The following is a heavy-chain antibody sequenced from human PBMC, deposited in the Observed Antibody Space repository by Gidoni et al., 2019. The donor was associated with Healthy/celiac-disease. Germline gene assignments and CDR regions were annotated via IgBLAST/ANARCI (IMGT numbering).Heavy chain of an antibody. Sequence: GVVQPGRSLRLSCAASGFTFSIYGMHWVRQAPGKGLEWVAVIWYDGSNKYYADSVKGRFTISRDNSKNTLYLQMNSLRAEDTAVYYCARGPCSSTSCYTPRGYGMDVWGQGTTVTVSS. CDR3: ARGPCSSTSCYTPRGYGMDV. J-gene: IGHJ6*02. CDR2: IWYDGSNK. V-gene: IGHV3-33*01. CDR1: GFTFSIYG. D-gene: IGHD2-2*02.